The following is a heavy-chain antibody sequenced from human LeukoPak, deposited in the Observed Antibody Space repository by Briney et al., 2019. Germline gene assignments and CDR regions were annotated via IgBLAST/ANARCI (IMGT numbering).Heavy chain of an antibody. CDR3: AKGSYYYDSSGYSPAPGD. V-gene: IGHV3-23*01. Sequence: GGSLRLSCAAYGLSFSSYGMSWVRQAPGQGLEWVSTISGNGASTYYADSVKGRFTISRDNSKNTLHLQMNSLRAEDTAVYYCAKGSYYYDSSGYSPAPGDWGQGTLVTVSS. D-gene: IGHD3-22*01. CDR2: ISGNGAST. J-gene: IGHJ4*02. CDR1: GLSFSSYG.